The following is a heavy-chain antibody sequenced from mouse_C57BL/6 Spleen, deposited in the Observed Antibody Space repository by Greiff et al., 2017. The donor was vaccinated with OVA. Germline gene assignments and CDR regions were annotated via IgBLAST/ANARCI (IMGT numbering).Heavy chain of an antibody. CDR2: IYPGSGST. CDR3: ARDSSGHYYAMDY. V-gene: IGHV1-55*01. D-gene: IGHD3-2*02. J-gene: IGHJ4*01. Sequence: QVQLQQPGAELVKPGASVKMSCKASGYTFTSYWITWVKQRPGQGLAWIGDIYPGSGSTNYNEKFKSKATLTVDTSSSTAYRQLSSLTSEDSAVYYCARDSSGHYYAMDYWGQGTSVTVSS. CDR1: GYTFTSYW.